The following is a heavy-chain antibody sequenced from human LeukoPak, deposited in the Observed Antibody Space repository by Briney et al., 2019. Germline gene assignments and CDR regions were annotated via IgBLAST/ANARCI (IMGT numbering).Heavy chain of an antibody. V-gene: IGHV3-74*01. CDR2: IKSDGSST. CDR1: GFTFSNYW. J-gene: IGHJ4*02. CDR3: ARDQYDTWSRRGNFDS. Sequence: GGSLRLSCAASGFTFSNYWMHWVRQAPGEALMWVSRIKSDGSSTTYADSVKGRFTISRDNSKNTLYLQMNSLRAEDTAVFYCARDQYDTWSRRGNFDSWGQGTLVIVSS. D-gene: IGHD3-3*01.